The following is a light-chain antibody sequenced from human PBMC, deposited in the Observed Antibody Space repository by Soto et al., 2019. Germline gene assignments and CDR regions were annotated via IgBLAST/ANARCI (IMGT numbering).Light chain of an antibody. CDR1: QSVSRY. J-gene: IGKJ3*01. Sequence: EIVLTQSPATLPLSPGERATLSCRASQSVSRYLACNPQKPSQAPRLLIYDASNKATGSPATFSGSGSGSGFTLTSSILAPEGFAVYFCQLRSSCHLFAFGPGTKVDIK. CDR2: DAS. CDR3: QLRSSCHLFA. V-gene: IGKV3-11*01.